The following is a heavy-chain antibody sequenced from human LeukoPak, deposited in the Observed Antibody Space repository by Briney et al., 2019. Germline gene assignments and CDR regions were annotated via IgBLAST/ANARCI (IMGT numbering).Heavy chain of an antibody. J-gene: IGHJ5*02. Sequence: GGSLRLSCAASGFTFSSYSMNWVRQAPGKGLEWVSYISSSSSTIYYADSVKGRFTISRDNAKNSLYLQMNSLRAEDTAVYYCAKDPSPLIVVVTWFDPWGQGTLVTVSS. CDR1: GFTFSSYS. D-gene: IGHD3-22*01. CDR3: AKDPSPLIVVVTWFDP. V-gene: IGHV3-48*01. CDR2: ISSSSSTI.